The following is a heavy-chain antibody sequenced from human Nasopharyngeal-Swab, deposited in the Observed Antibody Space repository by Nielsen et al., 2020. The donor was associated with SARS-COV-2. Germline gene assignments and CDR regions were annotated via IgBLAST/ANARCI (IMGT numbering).Heavy chain of an antibody. J-gene: IGHJ4*02. CDR2: ITVSGDAT. V-gene: IGHV3-23*01. CDR3: APDPNWGLGY. D-gene: IGHD7-27*01. Sequence: GESLKISCAASGFTFNSYVMIWVRQAPGEGLEWVSYITVSGDATNYAESVKGRFTISRDNSKNLLYLQMNSLRVEDTPTYYCAPDPNWGLGYWGRGTLVTVSS. CDR1: GFTFNSYV.